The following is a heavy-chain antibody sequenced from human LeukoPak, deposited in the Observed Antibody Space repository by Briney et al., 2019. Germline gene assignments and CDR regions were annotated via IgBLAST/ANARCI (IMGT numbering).Heavy chain of an antibody. CDR3: ARGISSCSSTSCYFSPISRRVWFDP. CDR2: IYSSGST. Sequence: SETLSLTCNVSGGSIRGYYWSWIRQSPEKGLEWIGYIYSSGSTNYNPSLKSRVTISVDTSKNQFSLKLSSVTAADTAVYYCARGISSCSSTSCYFSPISRRVWFDPWGQGTLVTVSS. D-gene: IGHD2-2*01. V-gene: IGHV4-59*12. CDR1: GGSIRGYY. J-gene: IGHJ5*02.